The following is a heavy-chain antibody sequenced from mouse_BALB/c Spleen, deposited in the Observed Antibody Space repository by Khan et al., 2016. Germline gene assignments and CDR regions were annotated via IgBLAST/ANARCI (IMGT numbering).Heavy chain of an antibody. Sequence: EVELVESGGGLVKPGGSLKLSCAASGFTFSSYAMSWVRQSPEKRLEWVAEISSGGSYTYYPDTVTGRFPISRDNAKNTLYLEMSSLRSEDTAMYYCARAYSPYWGQGTLGTVSA. D-gene: IGHD2-12*01. J-gene: IGHJ3*01. V-gene: IGHV5-9-4*01. CDR3: ARAYSPY. CDR1: GFTFSSYA. CDR2: ISSGGSYT.